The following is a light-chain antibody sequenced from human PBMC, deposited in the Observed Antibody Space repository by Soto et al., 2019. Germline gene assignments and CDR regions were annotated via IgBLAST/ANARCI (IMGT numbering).Light chain of an antibody. CDR1: QSISSW. Sequence: DIQMTQSPSTLSASVGDRVTITCRASQSISSWLAWYQQKPGKAPKLLIYDASNLESGVPSRFSGSGSGTEFTLTISSLQPDDFATYYCQHYNSYSEALGQGTKVDIK. J-gene: IGKJ1*01. V-gene: IGKV1-5*01. CDR2: DAS. CDR3: QHYNSYSEA.